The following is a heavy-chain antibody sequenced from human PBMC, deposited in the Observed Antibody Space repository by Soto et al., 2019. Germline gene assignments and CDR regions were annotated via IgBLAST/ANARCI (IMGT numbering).Heavy chain of an antibody. Sequence: PTGTLSLTCTVSGGSISSGEFYWSWLRPPPGPGLEWIGYIYYSGSTYYNSSLKSRVTISVDTSKNQFSLKLSSVTAADTAVYYCARGTYYYDSSGYYRFDYWGQGTLVTVSS. CDR1: GGSISSGEFY. CDR3: ARGTYYYDSSGYYRFDY. CDR2: IYYSGST. D-gene: IGHD3-22*01. V-gene: IGHV4-30-4*01. J-gene: IGHJ4*02.